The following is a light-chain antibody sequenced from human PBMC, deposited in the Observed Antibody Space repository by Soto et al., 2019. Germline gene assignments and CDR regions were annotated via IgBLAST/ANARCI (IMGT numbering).Light chain of an antibody. Sequence: EIVMTQSPATLSVSPGERATLSCRASQSVSSNLAWYQQKPGQAPRLLIYDASTRATGVPARFSGSGSGTEFTLTISSLQSEDFVVYFCQQYNNWPPITFGQGTRLEIK. CDR1: QSVSSN. J-gene: IGKJ5*01. V-gene: IGKV3-15*01. CDR2: DAS. CDR3: QQYNNWPPIT.